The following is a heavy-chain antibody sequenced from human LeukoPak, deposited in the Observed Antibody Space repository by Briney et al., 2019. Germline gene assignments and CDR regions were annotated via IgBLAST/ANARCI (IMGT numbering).Heavy chain of an antibody. D-gene: IGHD5-18*01. J-gene: IGHJ3*02. Sequence: PGGSLRLSCAASGFTVSSNYMSWVRQAPGKGLEWVSVIYSGGIYNDGTTNYGDSVKGRFTISRDNSKNTLYLQMNSLRAEDTAVCYCARRELLGYSYGLRTFNIWGQGTTVTVSS. CDR1: GFTVSSNY. V-gene: IGHV3-66*04. CDR2: IYSGGIYNDGTT. CDR3: ARRELLGYSYGLRTFNI.